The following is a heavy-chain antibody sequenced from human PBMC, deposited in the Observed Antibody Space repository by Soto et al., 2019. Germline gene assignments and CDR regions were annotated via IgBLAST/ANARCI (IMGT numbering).Heavy chain of an antibody. V-gene: IGHV3-23*01. CDR3: ATFYYYDSSGYSNG. Sequence: EVQLLESGGGLVQPGGSLRLSCAASGFTFSSYAMSWVRQAPGKGLEWVSAISGSGGSTYYADCVKGRFTISRDNSKNTLYLQMNSLRAEDTAVYYCATFYYYDSSGYSNGWGQGTLVTVSS. J-gene: IGHJ4*02. CDR1: GFTFSSYA. CDR2: ISGSGGST. D-gene: IGHD3-22*01.